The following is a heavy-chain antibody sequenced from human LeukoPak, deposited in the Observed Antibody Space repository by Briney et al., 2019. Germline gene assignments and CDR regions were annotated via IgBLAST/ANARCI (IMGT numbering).Heavy chain of an antibody. J-gene: IGHJ6*02. Sequence: GGSLRLSCAASGFTFRNYAMYWVRQAPGKGLEWVAVTSNDGSIKYYADSVKGRFTLSRDNSKNTLYLQMNSLRPEDTAVFYCARDLNLAAGSHYYYGMDIWGQGTTVTVSS. CDR3: ARDLNLAAGSHYYYGMDI. CDR1: GFTFRNYA. D-gene: IGHD6-13*01. V-gene: IGHV3-30-3*01. CDR2: TSNDGSIK.